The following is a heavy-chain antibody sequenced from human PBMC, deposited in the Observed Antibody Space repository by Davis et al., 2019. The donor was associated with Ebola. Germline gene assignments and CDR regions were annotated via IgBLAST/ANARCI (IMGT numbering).Heavy chain of an antibody. V-gene: IGHV3-74*01. CDR3: ARVRSNYYYYAMDV. Sequence: GESLKISCSASGFPFSTFQMHWVRQAPGKGLVWVSHINGDSSTTTYADSVKGRFTIFRDNAKKTLYLQMNSLRAEDTAVYYCARVRSNYYYYAMDVWGQGTTVTVSS. J-gene: IGHJ6*02. CDR1: GFPFSTFQ. CDR2: INGDSSTT.